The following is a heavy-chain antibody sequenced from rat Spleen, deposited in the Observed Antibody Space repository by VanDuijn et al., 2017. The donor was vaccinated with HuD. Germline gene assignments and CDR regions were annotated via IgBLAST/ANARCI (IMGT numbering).Heavy chain of an antibody. Sequence: EVQLQESGPGLVKPSQSLPLTCSVTGYSITSNYWGWIRKFPGNKLEGSGYIDNAGSTNYNPSLKSRISITRHTSKNQFSMKVNSLSTEDTATYYCARSEGVHYYLPFADWGQGTLVTVAS. J-gene: IGHJ3*01. CDR2: IDNAGST. D-gene: IGHD1-11*01. CDR3: ARSEGVHYYLPFAD. CDR1: GYSITSNY. V-gene: IGHV3-3*01.